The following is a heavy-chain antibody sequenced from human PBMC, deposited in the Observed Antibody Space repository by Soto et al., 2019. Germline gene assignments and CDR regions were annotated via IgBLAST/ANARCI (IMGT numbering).Heavy chain of an antibody. J-gene: IGHJ4*02. CDR3: ARGGIGDIVVVTATYYFDY. CDR2: INHSGST. V-gene: IGHV4-34*01. Sequence: QVQLQQWGAGLLKPSETLSLTCAVYGGSFSGYXXXXXXXXXXXXXXXIXEINHSGSTNYNPSLKSRVTISVDTSKNQFSLKLSSVTAADTAVYYCARGGIGDIVVVTATYYFDYWGQGTLVTVSS. D-gene: IGHD2-21*02. CDR1: GGSFSGYX.